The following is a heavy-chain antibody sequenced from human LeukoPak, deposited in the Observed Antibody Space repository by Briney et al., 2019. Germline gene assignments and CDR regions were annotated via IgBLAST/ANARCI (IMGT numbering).Heavy chain of an antibody. CDR2: IKHDGSEK. V-gene: IGHV3-7*01. J-gene: IGHJ4*02. CDR3: ARGMRVSDY. D-gene: IGHD5/OR15-5a*01. Sequence: GGSLRLSCAASGFTFSNYWMTWVRQAPGEGLDWVASIKHDGSEKYYVDSVKGRFTISRDNAKNSLYLQMNSLRAEDTAVYYCARGMRVSDYWGPGTLVTVSS. CDR1: GFTFSNYW.